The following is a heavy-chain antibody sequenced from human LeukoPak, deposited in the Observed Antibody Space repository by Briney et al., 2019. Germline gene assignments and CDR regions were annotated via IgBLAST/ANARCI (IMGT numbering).Heavy chain of an antibody. V-gene: IGHV3-23*01. J-gene: IGHJ4*02. CDR2: ISGSGGST. Sequence: GGSLRLSCAASGFTFSSYGMSWVCQAPGKGLEWVSAISGSGGSTYYADSVKGRFTISRDNSKNTLYLQMNSLRAEDTAVYYCAKGNRGGPYDILTGYSPLGYWGQGTLVTVSS. D-gene: IGHD3-9*01. CDR3: AKGNRGGPYDILTGYSPLGY. CDR1: GFTFSSYG.